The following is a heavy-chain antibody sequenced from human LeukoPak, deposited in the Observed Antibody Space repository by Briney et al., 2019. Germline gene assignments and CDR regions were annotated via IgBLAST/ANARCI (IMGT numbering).Heavy chain of an antibody. V-gene: IGHV5-10-1*01. Sequence: GESLKISCKGSGYSFTTYWISWVRQMPGKGLEWMGRIDPSDSYTNYSPSFQGHVTISVDKSISTAYLQWSSLKASDTAMYYCARRGFCSGGSCFSAHFDFWGQGTLLTVSS. J-gene: IGHJ4*02. CDR3: ARRGFCSGGSCFSAHFDF. CDR2: IDPSDSYT. CDR1: GYSFTTYW. D-gene: IGHD2-15*01.